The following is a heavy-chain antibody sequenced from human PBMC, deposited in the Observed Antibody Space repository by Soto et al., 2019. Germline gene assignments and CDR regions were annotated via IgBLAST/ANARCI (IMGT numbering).Heavy chain of an antibody. V-gene: IGHV4-31*03. CDR3: ARGSCGNYYCGMDV. J-gene: IGHJ6*02. Sequence: SETLSLTCTVSGGSISSGGYYWSWIRQHPGKGLEWIGYIYYSGSTYSNPSLKSRVTISVDTSKNQFSLKLSSVTAADTAVYYCARGSCGNYYCGMDVWGQGTTVTDPS. CDR2: IYYSGST. CDR1: GGSISSGGYY.